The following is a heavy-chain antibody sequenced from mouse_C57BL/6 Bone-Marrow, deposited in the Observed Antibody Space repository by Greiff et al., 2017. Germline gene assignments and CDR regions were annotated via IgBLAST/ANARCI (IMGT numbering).Heavy chain of an antibody. D-gene: IGHD1-1*01. J-gene: IGHJ3*01. CDR1: GFTFSSYG. CDR2: ISSGGSYT. CDR3: ASPSHYYGSSLFAY. Sequence: EVQVVESGGDLVKPGGSLKLSCAASGFTFSSYGMSWVRQTPDKRLEWVATISSGGSYTYYPDSVKGRFTISRDNAKNTLYLQMSSLTSEDTALYYCASPSHYYGSSLFAYWGQGTLVTVSA. V-gene: IGHV5-6*01.